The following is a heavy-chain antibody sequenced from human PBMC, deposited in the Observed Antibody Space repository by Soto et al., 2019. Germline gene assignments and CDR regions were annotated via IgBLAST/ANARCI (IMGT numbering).Heavy chain of an antibody. D-gene: IGHD6-6*01. CDR3: ARAFPTTSRYSSSP. Sequence: EASVKVSCKASGRTFSIYASSWVRQAPGQGLERMGGIIPIFGTANYAQKFQGRVTITADESTSTAYMEQSSLRSEDTAVYYCARAFPTTSRYSSSPWGQGTLVTVSS. V-gene: IGHV1-69*13. CDR1: GRTFSIYA. CDR2: IIPIFGTA. J-gene: IGHJ5*02.